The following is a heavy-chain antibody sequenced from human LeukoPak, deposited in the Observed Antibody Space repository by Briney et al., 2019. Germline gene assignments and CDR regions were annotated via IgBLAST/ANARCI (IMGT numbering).Heavy chain of an antibody. V-gene: IGHV3-21*01. CDR1: GFTFTHYS. D-gene: IGHD1-1*01. J-gene: IGHJ4*02. CDR2: ISNSSNYI. CDR3: ARDRTAPHFDY. Sequence: GGSLRLSCSASGFTFTHYSINWVRQAPGKGLEWLSSISNSSNYIYYADSVKGRFTISRDNAKNTLYLQMNSLRAEDTAVYYCARDRTAPHFDYWGQGTLVTVSS.